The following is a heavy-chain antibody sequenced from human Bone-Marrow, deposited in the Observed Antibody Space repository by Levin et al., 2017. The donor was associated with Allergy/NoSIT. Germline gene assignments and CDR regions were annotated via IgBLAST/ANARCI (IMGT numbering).Heavy chain of an antibody. V-gene: IGHV2-5*01. Sequence: SGPTLVKPTQTLTLTCGLSGFSLNTPGEGVGWIRQPPGKALEWLAVSPSLSSPLSNTSPSLKDRLTITKDTSKNQVVLTVTNMEPADSGSYYCAHRGQWLVAGFFDYWGQGIMVSVSS. D-gene: IGHD6-19*01. CDR2: SPSLSSP. CDR3: AHRGQWLVAGFFDY. CDR1: GFSLNTPGEG. J-gene: IGHJ4*02.